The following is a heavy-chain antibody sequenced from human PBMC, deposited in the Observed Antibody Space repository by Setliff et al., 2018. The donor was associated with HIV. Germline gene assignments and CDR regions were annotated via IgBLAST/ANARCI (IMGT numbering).Heavy chain of an antibody. J-gene: IGHJ3*02. D-gene: IGHD3-22*01. CDR3: AALYYDSSGYYPGAFDI. V-gene: IGHV1-58*02. Sequence: GASVKVSCKASGYTFTSYGISWVRQARGQRLEWIGWIVVDSGNTNYAQKFQERVTINRDMSTSTAYMELSSLRSEDTAVYYCAALYYDSSGYYPGAFDIWGQGTMVTVSS. CDR2: IVVDSGNT. CDR1: GYTFTSYG.